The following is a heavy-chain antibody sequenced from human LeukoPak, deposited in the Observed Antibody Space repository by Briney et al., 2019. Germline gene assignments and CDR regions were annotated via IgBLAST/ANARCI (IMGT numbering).Heavy chain of an antibody. Sequence: SETLSLTCAVSDDSFSSHYWTWIRQPPGKGLEWIGYISYIGSTNYDPSLKSRVTISIDTSKNQFSLKLSSVTSADTAVYYCARDLVTVTKGFDIWGKGTMVSVSS. CDR1: DDSFSSHY. D-gene: IGHD4-17*01. V-gene: IGHV4-59*11. CDR2: ISYIGST. CDR3: ARDLVTVTKGFDI. J-gene: IGHJ3*02.